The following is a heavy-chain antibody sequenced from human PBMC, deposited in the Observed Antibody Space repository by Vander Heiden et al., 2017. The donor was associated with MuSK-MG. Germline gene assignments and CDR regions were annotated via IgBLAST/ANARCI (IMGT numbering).Heavy chain of an antibody. CDR3: AKGGIAAAGY. Sequence: EVQLLESGGGLVQPGGSLRLSCAASGLTFSSYAMSWVRQAPGKGLEWVSAISGSGGSTYDADSVKGRFTISRDNSKNTLYLKMKSLRAEDTAVYYCAKGGIAAAGYWGQGTLVTVSS. J-gene: IGHJ4*02. CDR2: ISGSGGST. V-gene: IGHV3-23*01. CDR1: GLTFSSYA. D-gene: IGHD6-13*01.